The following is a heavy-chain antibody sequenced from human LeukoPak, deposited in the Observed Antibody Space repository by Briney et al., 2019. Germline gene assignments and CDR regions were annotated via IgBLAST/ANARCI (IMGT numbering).Heavy chain of an antibody. CDR1: GYTFTSYA. V-gene: IGHV7-4-1*02. J-gene: IGHJ5*02. D-gene: IGHD3-22*01. Sequence: GASVKVSCKASGYTFTSYAMNWVRQAPGQGLEWMGWINTNTGNPTYAQGFTGRFVFSLDTSVSTAYLQISSLKAEGTAVYYCARAYESYYYDSSGYFPWGQGTLVTVSS. CDR2: INTNTGNP. CDR3: ARAYESYYYDSSGYFP.